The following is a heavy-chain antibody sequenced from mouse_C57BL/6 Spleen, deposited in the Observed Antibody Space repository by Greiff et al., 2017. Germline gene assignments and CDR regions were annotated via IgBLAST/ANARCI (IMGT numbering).Heavy chain of an antibody. D-gene: IGHD2-1*01. CDR2: IHPNSGST. CDR1: GYTFTSYW. J-gene: IGHJ4*01. Sequence: VQLQQPGAELVKPGASVKLSCKASGYTFTSYWMHWVKQRPGQGLEWIGMIHPNSGSTNYNEKFKSKATLTVDKSSSTAYMQLSSLTSDDSAVYYCAYYDYNSMDYWGQGTSVTVSS. V-gene: IGHV1-64*01. CDR3: AYYDYNSMDY.